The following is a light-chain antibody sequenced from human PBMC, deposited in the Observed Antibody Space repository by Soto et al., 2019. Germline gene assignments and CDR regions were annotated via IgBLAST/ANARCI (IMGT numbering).Light chain of an antibody. J-gene: IGLJ3*02. CDR3: CSYAGRSTLV. CDR2: EGS. CDR1: SSDVGSYNL. V-gene: IGLV2-23*01. Sequence: QSVLTQPASVSGSPGQSITISCTGSSSDVGSYNLVSWHQQYPGKAPKLMINEGSKRPSGVSNRFSGSKSGNTASLTISGLQAEDEADYYCCSYAGRSTLVFGGGTKLTVL.